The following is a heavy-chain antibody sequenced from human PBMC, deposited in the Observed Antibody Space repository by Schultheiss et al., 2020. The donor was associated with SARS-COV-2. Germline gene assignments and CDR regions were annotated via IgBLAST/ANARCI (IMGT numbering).Heavy chain of an antibody. D-gene: IGHD3-16*01. CDR1: GLTVSSYW. Sequence: GGSLRLSCEVSGLTVSSYWMHWVRQGPGKGLEWVSSISSSSSYIYYADSVKGRFTISRDNAKNSLYLQMNSLRAEDTAVYYCARVPWGSYYYFDYWGQGTLVTVSS. CDR2: ISSSSSYI. J-gene: IGHJ4*02. V-gene: IGHV3-21*01. CDR3: ARVPWGSYYYFDY.